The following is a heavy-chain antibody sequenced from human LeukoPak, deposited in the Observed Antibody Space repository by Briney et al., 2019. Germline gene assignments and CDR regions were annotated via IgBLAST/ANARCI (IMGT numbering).Heavy chain of an antibody. D-gene: IGHD6-19*01. CDR2: ISYDGSNK. Sequence: GGSLRLSCAASGFTFSSYGMHWVRQAPGKGLEWVAVISYDGSNKYYADSVKGRFTISRDNSKNTLYLQMNSLRAEDTAVYYCAKDRAVAALHHFDYWGQGTLVTVSS. V-gene: IGHV3-30*18. CDR3: AKDRAVAALHHFDY. CDR1: GFTFSSYG. J-gene: IGHJ4*02.